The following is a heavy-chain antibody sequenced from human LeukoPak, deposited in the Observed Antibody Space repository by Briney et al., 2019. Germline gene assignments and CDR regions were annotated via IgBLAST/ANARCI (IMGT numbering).Heavy chain of an antibody. J-gene: IGHJ4*02. CDR2: INPNSGGT. CDR3: ARRYSGSYYQYLDY. V-gene: IGHV1-2*02. CDR1: GYTFTGYY. D-gene: IGHD1-26*01. Sequence: ASVKVSCKASGYTFTGYYMHWVRQAPGQGLELMGWINPNSGGTNYAQKFQGRVTMTRDTSISTAYMELSRLRSDDTAVYYCARRYSGSYYQYLDYWGQGTLVTVSS.